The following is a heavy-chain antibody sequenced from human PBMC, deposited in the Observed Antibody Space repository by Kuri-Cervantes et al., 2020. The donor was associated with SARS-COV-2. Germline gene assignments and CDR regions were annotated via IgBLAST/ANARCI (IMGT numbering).Heavy chain of an antibody. Sequence: GGSLRLSCAASGFTFSSYDMHWVRQATGKGLEWVSAIGTAGDTYYPGSVKGRFTISRDNSKNTLYLQMNSLRAEDTAVYYCALQGYGSGSYRLDVWGQGTTVTVSS. J-gene: IGHJ6*02. CDR1: GFTFSSYD. CDR2: IGTAGDT. V-gene: IGHV3-13*01. CDR3: ALQGYGSGSYRLDV. D-gene: IGHD3-10*01.